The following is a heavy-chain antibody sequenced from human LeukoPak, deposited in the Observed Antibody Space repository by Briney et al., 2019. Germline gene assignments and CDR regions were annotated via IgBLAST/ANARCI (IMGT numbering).Heavy chain of an antibody. CDR2: ISGSGGST. Sequence: GGSLRLSCAASGFRFNTYWMSWVRQAPGKGLEWVSAISGSGGSTYYADSVKGRFTISRDNSKNTLYLQMNSLRAEDTAVYYCAKASAMIVVVSKHFDYWGQGTLVTVSS. CDR1: GFRFNTYW. CDR3: AKASAMIVVVSKHFDY. J-gene: IGHJ4*02. V-gene: IGHV3-23*01. D-gene: IGHD3-22*01.